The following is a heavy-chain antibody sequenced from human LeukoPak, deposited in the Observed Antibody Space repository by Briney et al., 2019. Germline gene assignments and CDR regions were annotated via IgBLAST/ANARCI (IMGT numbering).Heavy chain of an antibody. V-gene: IGHV1-2*02. J-gene: IGHJ4*02. Sequence: ASVKVSCKASGYRFTDYYVHWVRQAPGQGLEGMAWINPNGGTTNYAQKFQGRVTMIRDTSISTAYMELSNLRSDDTAVYYCARTSDYYNYYFDYWGQGTPVTVSS. CDR2: INPNGGTT. D-gene: IGHD4-11*01. CDR1: GYRFTDYY. CDR3: ARTSDYYNYYFDY.